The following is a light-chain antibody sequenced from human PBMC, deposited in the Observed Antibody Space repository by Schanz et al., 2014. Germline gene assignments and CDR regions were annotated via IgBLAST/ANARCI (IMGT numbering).Light chain of an antibody. CDR1: TSDIDGYIF. Sequence: QSALIQPAAVSGSPGQSISISCTGITSDIDGYIFVSWFQQLPDKAPKLMIYDVTNRPSGVPNRFSGSKSGNTASLTISGLQAEDEADYYCRSYTSSGAYVFGSGTKLTVL. V-gene: IGLV2-14*03. CDR3: RSYTSSGAYV. J-gene: IGLJ1*01. CDR2: DVT.